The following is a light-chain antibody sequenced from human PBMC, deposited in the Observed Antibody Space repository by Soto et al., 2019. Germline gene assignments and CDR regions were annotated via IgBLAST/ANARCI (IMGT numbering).Light chain of an antibody. CDR3: QQYGSSPPT. CDR2: GAC. V-gene: IGKV3-20*01. CDR1: QSVSSSY. J-gene: IGKJ1*01. Sequence: EIVLTQSPGTLSLSPGERATLSCRASQSVSSSYLAWYQQKPGQAPRLLIYGACSRATGIPDRFSGSGSGTDFTLTISRLEPEDFSVYYCQQYGSSPPTFGQGTKVEIK.